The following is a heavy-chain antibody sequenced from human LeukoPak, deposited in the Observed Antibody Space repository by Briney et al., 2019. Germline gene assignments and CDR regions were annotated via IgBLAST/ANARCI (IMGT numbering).Heavy chain of an antibody. Sequence: GGSLRLSCAASGFTVSSNYMSWVRQAPGKGLEWVSVIYSGGSTYYADSVKGRSTISRDNSKNTLYLQMNSLRAEDTAVYYCARVDYGDYGTDYWGQGTLVTVSS. D-gene: IGHD4-17*01. J-gene: IGHJ4*02. CDR3: ARVDYGDYGTDY. CDR1: GFTVSSNY. CDR2: IYSGGST. V-gene: IGHV3-66*02.